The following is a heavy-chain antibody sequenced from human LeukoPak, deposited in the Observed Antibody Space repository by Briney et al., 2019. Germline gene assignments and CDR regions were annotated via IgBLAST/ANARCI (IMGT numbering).Heavy chain of an antibody. J-gene: IGHJ4*02. CDR2: IYHSGST. Sequence: PSETLSLTCTVSGGSISSGGYYWSWIRQPPGKGLEWIGYIYHSGSTYYNPSPKSRVTISVDRSKNQFSLKLSSVTAADTAVYYCARERNSGSSPPYFDYWGQGTLVTVSS. V-gene: IGHV4-30-2*01. CDR1: GGSISSGGYY. D-gene: IGHD1-26*01. CDR3: ARERNSGSSPPYFDY.